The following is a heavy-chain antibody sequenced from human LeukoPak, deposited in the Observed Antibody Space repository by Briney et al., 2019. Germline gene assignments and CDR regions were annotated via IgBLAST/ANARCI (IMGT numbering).Heavy chain of an antibody. CDR3: ASQYYDSSGYYYASFDY. V-gene: IGHV4-39*01. CDR1: GGSISSSSYY. J-gene: IGHJ4*02. Sequence: KPSETLSLTCTVSGGSISSSSYYWGWIRQPPGKGLEWIGSIYYSGSTYYNPSLKSRITISVDTSKNQFSLKLSSVTAADTAVYYCASQYYDSSGYYYASFDYWGQGTLATVSS. D-gene: IGHD3-22*01. CDR2: IYYSGST.